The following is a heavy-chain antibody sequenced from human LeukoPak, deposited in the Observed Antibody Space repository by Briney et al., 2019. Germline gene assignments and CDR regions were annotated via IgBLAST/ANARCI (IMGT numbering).Heavy chain of an antibody. Sequence: GGSLRLSCAASGFTVSSNYMSWVRQAPGKGLEGVSVIYSGGSTYYADSVKGRFTISRDNSKNTLYLQMNSLRAEDTAVYYCARDPLSPYCGGDCYSSDFDYWGQGTLVTVSS. CDR1: GFTVSSNY. CDR3: ARDPLSPYCGGDCYSSDFDY. V-gene: IGHV3-66*02. CDR2: IYSGGST. J-gene: IGHJ4*02. D-gene: IGHD2-21*02.